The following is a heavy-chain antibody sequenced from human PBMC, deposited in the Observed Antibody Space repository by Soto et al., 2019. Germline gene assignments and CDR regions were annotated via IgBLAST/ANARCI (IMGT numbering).Heavy chain of an antibody. CDR1: GFTVSSNY. CDR3: ARSDTYYYDSSGYPYFDY. J-gene: IGHJ4*02. CDR2: IYSGGST. Sequence: GGSLRLSCAASGFTVSSNYMSWVRQAPGKGLEWVSVIYSGGSTYYADSVKGRFTISRDNSKNTLYLQMNSLRAEDTAVYYCARSDTYYYDSSGYPYFDYWGQGTLVTVSS. V-gene: IGHV3-66*01. D-gene: IGHD3-22*01.